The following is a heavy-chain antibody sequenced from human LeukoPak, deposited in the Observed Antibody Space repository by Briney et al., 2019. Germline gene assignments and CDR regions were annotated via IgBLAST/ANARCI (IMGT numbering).Heavy chain of an antibody. CDR1: GGSISSYY. Sequence: SETLSPTCTVSGGSISSYYWSWIRQPPGKGLEWMGYIYYSGSTNYNPSLNSRVPISVVPSKNQFSLKLSSVTPADPAVYYCARGPPPSGSYSRPFDYWGQGTLVTVSS. CDR2: IYYSGST. CDR3: ARGPPPSGSYSRPFDY. J-gene: IGHJ4*02. V-gene: IGHV4-59*01. D-gene: IGHD1-26*01.